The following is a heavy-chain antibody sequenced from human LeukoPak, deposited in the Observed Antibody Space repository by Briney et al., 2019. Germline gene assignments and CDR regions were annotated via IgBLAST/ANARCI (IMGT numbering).Heavy chain of an antibody. Sequence: SETLSLTCTVSGGSISSSSYYWGWIRQPPGKGLEWIGSIYYSGSTYYNPSLKSRVTISVDTSKNQFSLKLSSVTAADTAVYYCAPSIAAPFTKWFDPWGQGTLVTVSS. CDR1: GGSISSSSYY. D-gene: IGHD6-13*01. CDR3: APSIAAPFTKWFDP. CDR2: IYYSGST. J-gene: IGHJ5*02. V-gene: IGHV4-39*07.